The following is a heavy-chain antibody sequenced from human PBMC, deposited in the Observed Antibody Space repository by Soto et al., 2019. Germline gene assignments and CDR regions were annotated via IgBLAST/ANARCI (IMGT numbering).Heavy chain of an antibody. CDR3: ARNLYYDILTGYYDY. CDR1: GFTFSDYY. CDR2: ISSSGSYT. Sequence: GGSLRLSCAASGFTFSDYYMSWIRQAPGKGLEWVSYISSSGSYTNYADSVKGRFTISRDNAKNSLYLQMNSLRAEDTAVYYCARNLYYDILTGYYDYWGQGTLVTVSS. J-gene: IGHJ4*02. V-gene: IGHV3-11*03. D-gene: IGHD3-9*01.